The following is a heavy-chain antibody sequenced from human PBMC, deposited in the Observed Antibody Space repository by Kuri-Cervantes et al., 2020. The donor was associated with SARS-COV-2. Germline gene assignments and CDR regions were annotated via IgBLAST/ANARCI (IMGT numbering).Heavy chain of an antibody. CDR3: ARGGGGGYSSSWYSGSYYMDV. J-gene: IGHJ6*03. D-gene: IGHD6-13*01. CDR1: GGSFSGYY. V-gene: IGHV4-34*01. CDR2: INHSGST. Sequence: SETLSLTCAVYGGSFSGYYWSWIRQPPGKGPEWIGEINHSGSTNYNPSLKSRVTISVDTSKNQFSLKLSSVTAADTAVYYCARGGGGGYSSSWYSGSYYMDVWGKGTTVTVSS.